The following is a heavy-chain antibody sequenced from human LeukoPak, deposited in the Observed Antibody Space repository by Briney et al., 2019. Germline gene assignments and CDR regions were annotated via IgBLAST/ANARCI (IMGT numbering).Heavy chain of an antibody. CDR1: GFTFTDYY. Sequence: ASVKVAFKSSGFTFTDYYIHWVRQAPGQGLEWVGYIGPHSSATSSPQEFQGRVTMTRDTSMSTAYMELTRLTSDDTAVYYCAREGNGVFSKDFGYWGQGTLVTVSS. V-gene: IGHV1-2*02. D-gene: IGHD3-9*01. J-gene: IGHJ4*02. CDR3: AREGNGVFSKDFGY. CDR2: IGPHSSAT.